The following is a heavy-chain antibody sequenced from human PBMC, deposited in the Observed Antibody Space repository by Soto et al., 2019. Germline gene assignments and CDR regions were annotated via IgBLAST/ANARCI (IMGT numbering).Heavy chain of an antibody. CDR3: ARDRSRIQLWLPYYYYGMDV. CDR1: GGTFSSYA. D-gene: IGHD5-18*01. CDR2: IIPIFGTA. Sequence: SVKVSCKASGGTFSSYAISWVRQAPGQGLEWMGGIIPIFGTANYAQKFQGRVTITADKSTSTAYMELSSLRSEDRAVYYCARDRSRIQLWLPYYYYGMDVWGQGTTVTVS. V-gene: IGHV1-69*06. J-gene: IGHJ6*02.